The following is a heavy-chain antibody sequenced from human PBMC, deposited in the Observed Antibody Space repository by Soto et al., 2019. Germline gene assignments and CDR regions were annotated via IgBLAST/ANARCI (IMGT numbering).Heavy chain of an antibody. V-gene: IGHV5-51*01. CDR2: IYPGDSDT. CDR1: GYSFISYW. Sequence: GESLKISCKGSGYSFISYWIGWVRQMPGKGLEWMGIIYPGDSDTRYSPSFQGQVTISADKSISTAYLQWSSLKASDTAMYYCARRVGYSYGQNAFDIWGQGTMVTVSS. J-gene: IGHJ3*02. D-gene: IGHD5-18*01. CDR3: ARRVGYSYGQNAFDI.